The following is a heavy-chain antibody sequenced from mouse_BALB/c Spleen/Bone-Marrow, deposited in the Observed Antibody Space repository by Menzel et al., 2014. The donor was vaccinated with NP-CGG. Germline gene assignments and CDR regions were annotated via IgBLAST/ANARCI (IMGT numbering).Heavy chain of an antibody. CDR3: ARGGYGNVYYAMDY. CDR2: INPYNDGT. V-gene: IGHV1-14*01. Sequence: EVQLQQSGPELVKPGASVKMSCKASGYTFTSYVMHWVKRKPGQGLEWIGYINPYNDGTKYNEKFKGKATLTSDKSSSTAYMELSSLTSEDSADYYCARGGYGNVYYAMDYWGQGTSVTVSS. D-gene: IGHD2-10*02. J-gene: IGHJ4*01. CDR1: GYTFTSYV.